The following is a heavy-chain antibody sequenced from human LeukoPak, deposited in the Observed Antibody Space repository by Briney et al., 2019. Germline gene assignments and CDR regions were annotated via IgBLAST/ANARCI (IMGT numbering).Heavy chain of an antibody. CDR2: IWYDGSNK. CDR1: GFTFSSYG. CDR3: ARDWNIVVVDNLPLLGY. V-gene: IGHV3-33*01. J-gene: IGHJ4*02. D-gene: IGHD2-15*01. Sequence: PGGSLRLSCAASGFTFSSYGMHWVRQAPGKGLEWVAVIWYDGSNKYYADSVKGRFTISRYNSKNTLYLQMNSLRAEDTAVYYCARDWNIVVVDNLPLLGYWGQGTLVTVSS.